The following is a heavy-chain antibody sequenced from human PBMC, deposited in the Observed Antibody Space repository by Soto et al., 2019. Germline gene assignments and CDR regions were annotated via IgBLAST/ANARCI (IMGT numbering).Heavy chain of an antibody. CDR2: IIPIFGTA. D-gene: IGHD6-6*01. V-gene: IGHV1-69*13. J-gene: IGHJ1*01. Sequence: ASVKVSCKASGGTFSSYAISWVRQAPGQGLEWMGGIIPIFGTANYAQKFQGRVTITADESTSTAYMELSSLRSEDTAVYYCARGQQLVSTLAEYFQHWGPGTLVTVSS. CDR3: ARGQQLVSTLAEYFQH. CDR1: GGTFSSYA.